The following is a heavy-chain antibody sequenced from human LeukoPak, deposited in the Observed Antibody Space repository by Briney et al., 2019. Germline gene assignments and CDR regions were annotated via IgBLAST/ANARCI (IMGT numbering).Heavy chain of an antibody. D-gene: IGHD2-21*02. Sequence: GGSLRLSCVASGFTFSSYAMTWVRQAPGKGLEWVAVISYDGSNKYYADSVKGRFTISRDNSKNTLYLQMNSLRAEDTAVYYCARGLQLVVGVTAIRYYYYYGMDVWGQGTTVTVSS. CDR1: GFTFSSYA. V-gene: IGHV3-30*04. J-gene: IGHJ6*02. CDR3: ARGLQLVVGVTAIRYYYYYGMDV. CDR2: ISYDGSNK.